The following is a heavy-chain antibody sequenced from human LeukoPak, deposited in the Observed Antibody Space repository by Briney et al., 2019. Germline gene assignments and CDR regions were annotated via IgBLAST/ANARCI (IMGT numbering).Heavy chain of an antibody. Sequence: PSEPLSLTCTVSGGSLSSNDHYLGWIRQPPGGDLVWIGSISYTGSAYYNPSLKSRVTISVDTSKNQFSLNLSSVTAADTAVYYCAMLPSTGVGGRGCFDPWGQGTLVTVSS. CDR2: ISYTGSA. V-gene: IGHV4-39*01. D-gene: IGHD3-3*01. CDR3: AMLPSTGVGGRGCFDP. CDR1: GGSLSSNDHY. J-gene: IGHJ5*02.